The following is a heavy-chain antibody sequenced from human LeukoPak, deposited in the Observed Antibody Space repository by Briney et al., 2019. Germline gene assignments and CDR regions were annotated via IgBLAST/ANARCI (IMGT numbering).Heavy chain of an antibody. CDR3: ARVQYYDVLPMRDYYYYGMDV. J-gene: IGHJ6*02. Sequence: PGGSLRLSCAASGFTFSSYSMNWVRQAPGKGLEWVSYISSSSSTIYYADSVKGRFTISRDNAKNSLYLQMNSLRDEDTAVYYCARVQYYDVLPMRDYYYYGMDVWGQGTTVTVSS. CDR2: ISSSSSTI. D-gene: IGHD3-22*01. V-gene: IGHV3-48*02. CDR1: GFTFSSYS.